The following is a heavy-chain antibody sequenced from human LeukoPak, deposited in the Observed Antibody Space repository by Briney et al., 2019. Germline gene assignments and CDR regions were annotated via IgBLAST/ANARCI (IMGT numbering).Heavy chain of an antibody. V-gene: IGHV3-74*03. CDR1: GFTLRNYW. CDR3: TTTDHFDY. J-gene: IGHJ4*02. CDR2: GDGDGSTS. Sequence: GGSLRLSCAASGFTLRNYWMHWVRQAPGKGLVWVSRGDGDGSTSTYADSVKGRFTISRDTAKNTLYLQMNSLRAEDTAVYYCTTTDHFDYRGQGTLVTVSS.